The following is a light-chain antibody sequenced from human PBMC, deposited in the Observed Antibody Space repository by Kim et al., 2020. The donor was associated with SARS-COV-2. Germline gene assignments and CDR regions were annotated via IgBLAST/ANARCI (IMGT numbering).Light chain of an antibody. V-gene: IGKV1-5*01. CDR2: DAS. Sequence: SSVGDRVTITCRASQSVSNWLAWYQQKPGKAPKLLISDASSLESGVPSRFSGSGSGTEFTLTISSLQPDDFASYYCQQYSRYPLTFGGGTKVDIK. J-gene: IGKJ4*01. CDR1: QSVSNW. CDR3: QQYSRYPLT.